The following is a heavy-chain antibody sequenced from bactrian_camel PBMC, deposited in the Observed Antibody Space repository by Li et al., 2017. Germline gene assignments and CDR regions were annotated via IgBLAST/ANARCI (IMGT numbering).Heavy chain of an antibody. Sequence: QLVESGGGLVQPGGSLRLSCAASGLTSSDYYLSWVRQAPGKGLEWVSRIYSDGSLIYYADSVKGRFTISRDNGKNTVSLQMNSLKSEDTALYYCVTDLARTADFGYWGQGTQVTVS. V-gene: IGHV3-2*01. CDR1: GLTSSDYY. J-gene: IGHJ6*01. CDR3: VTDLARTADFGY. CDR2: IYSDGSLI.